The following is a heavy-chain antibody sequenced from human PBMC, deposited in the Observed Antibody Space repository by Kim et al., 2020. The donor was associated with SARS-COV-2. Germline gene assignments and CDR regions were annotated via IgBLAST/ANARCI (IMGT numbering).Heavy chain of an antibody. CDR3: ARRRGSGTYPPDY. D-gene: IGHD3-10*01. V-gene: IGHV5-51*01. Sequence: YSPSFQGQVTISADKSISTAYLQWSSLKASDTAMYYCARRRGSGTYPPDYWGQGTLVTVSS. J-gene: IGHJ4*02.